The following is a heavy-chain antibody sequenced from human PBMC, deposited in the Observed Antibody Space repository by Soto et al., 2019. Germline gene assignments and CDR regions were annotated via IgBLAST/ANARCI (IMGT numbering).Heavy chain of an antibody. CDR1: GFTFSGYS. Sequence: VQLVESGGGVVQPGRSLRLSCAASGFTFSGYSMNWVRQAPGKGLEWVSYISSSSPSKMYYAESVKGRFAISRDNAKNSVYLQMNSLRDEDTAVYYCARDPWSGYSDWGQGTLVTVSS. CDR3: ARDPWSGYSD. V-gene: IGHV3-48*02. J-gene: IGHJ4*02. CDR2: ISSSSPSKM. D-gene: IGHD3-3*01.